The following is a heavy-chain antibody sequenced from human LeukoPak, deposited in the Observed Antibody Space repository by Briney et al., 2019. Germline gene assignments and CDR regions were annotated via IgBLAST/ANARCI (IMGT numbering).Heavy chain of an antibody. D-gene: IGHD6-19*01. CDR1: GGSFSGYY. J-gene: IGHJ4*02. CDR3: ARGPRYSSGWHHPYLY. Sequence: SETLSLTCAVYGGSFSGYYWSWIRQPPGKGLEWIGEINHSGSTNYNPSLKSRVTISVDTSKNQFSLKLSSVTAADTAVYYCARGPRYSSGWHHPYLYWGQGTLVTVSS. CDR2: INHSGST. V-gene: IGHV4-34*01.